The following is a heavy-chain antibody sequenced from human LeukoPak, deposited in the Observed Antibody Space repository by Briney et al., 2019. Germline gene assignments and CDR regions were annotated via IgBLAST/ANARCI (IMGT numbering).Heavy chain of an antibody. CDR2: IYYSGST. V-gene: IGHV4-59*01. CDR3: ARGTSGAGPS. J-gene: IGHJ4*02. D-gene: IGHD3-16*01. CDR1: GGSISNYY. Sequence: PSETLSLTCTVSGGSISNYYWSWIRQPPGKGLEWIGYIYYSGSTNYNPSLKSRVTISVDTSKNQFSLKLSSVTAADTAVYYCARGTSGAGPSWGQGTLVTVSS.